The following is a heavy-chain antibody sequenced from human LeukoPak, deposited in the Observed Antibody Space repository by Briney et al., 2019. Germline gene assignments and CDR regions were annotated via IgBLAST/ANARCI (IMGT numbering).Heavy chain of an antibody. V-gene: IGHV4-38-2*02. J-gene: IGHJ4*02. Sequence: PSETLSLTCTVSGYSISSNYYWGWIRQPPGKGLEWIGSIYYSGSTYYNPSLKSRVTISVDTSKNQFSLKLSSVTAADTAVYYCTYSESYYTDYWGQGTLVTVSS. D-gene: IGHD1-26*01. CDR2: IYYSGST. CDR1: GYSISSNYY. CDR3: TYSESYYTDY.